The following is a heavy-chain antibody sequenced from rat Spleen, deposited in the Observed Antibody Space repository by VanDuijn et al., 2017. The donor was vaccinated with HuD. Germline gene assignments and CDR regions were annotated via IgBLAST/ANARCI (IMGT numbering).Heavy chain of an antibody. CDR1: GFTFNNYW. CDR3: ASSSILGPFAY. J-gene: IGHJ3*01. CDR2: ISYDGSIT. V-gene: IGHV5-31*01. D-gene: IGHD3-8*01. Sequence: EVQLVESGGGLVQPGRSLKLSCVASGFTFNNYWMTWIRQAPGKGLEWVATISYDGSITYYRDSVKGRFTISRDNAKSTLYLQMNSLRSEDTATYYCASSSILGPFAYWGQGTLVTVSS.